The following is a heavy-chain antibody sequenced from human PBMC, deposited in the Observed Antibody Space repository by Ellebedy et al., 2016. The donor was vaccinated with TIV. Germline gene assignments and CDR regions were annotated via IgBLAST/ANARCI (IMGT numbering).Heavy chain of an antibody. D-gene: IGHD5-24*01. CDR3: ARATSGFDY. J-gene: IGHJ4*02. CDR1: GFTVSSNY. V-gene: IGHV3-53*01. CDR2: IYSGGST. Sequence: PGGSLRLSCEGSGFTVSSNYMSWVRQAPGKGLGWVSVIYSGGSTYYLGSVKGRFIISRDSAKNSLYLQMDSLRAEDTAVYYCARATSGFDYWGQGALATVSS.